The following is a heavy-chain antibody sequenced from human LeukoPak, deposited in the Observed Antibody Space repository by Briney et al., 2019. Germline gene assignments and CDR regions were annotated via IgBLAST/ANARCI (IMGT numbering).Heavy chain of an antibody. Sequence: SETLSLTCTVSGGPVSSGSYSWSWIRQPPGKGLEWIGYIYYSGSTNYNPSLKSRVTISVDTSKNQFSLKLSSVTAADTAVYYCARGVGLGYCSGGSCRPNWFDPWGQGTLVTVSS. D-gene: IGHD2-15*01. CDR1: GGPVSSGSYS. CDR2: IYYSGST. J-gene: IGHJ5*02. V-gene: IGHV4-61*01. CDR3: ARGVGLGYCSGGSCRPNWFDP.